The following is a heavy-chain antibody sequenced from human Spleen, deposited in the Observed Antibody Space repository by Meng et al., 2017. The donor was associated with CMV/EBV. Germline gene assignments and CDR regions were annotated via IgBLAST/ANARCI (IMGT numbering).Heavy chain of an antibody. CDR1: GFTFNTFW. V-gene: IGHV3-7*01. CDR3: ARDRSGSNFARMDV. CDR2: IKKDGSEK. D-gene: IGHD1-26*01. J-gene: IGHJ6*02. Sequence: GESLKISCVASGFTFNTFWMSWVRQAPGKGLEWVANIKKDGSEKYYVDSVKGRFTISRDNAKNSLYLQMNSLTAEDTAVYYCARDRSGSNFARMDVWGQGNKVTVSS.